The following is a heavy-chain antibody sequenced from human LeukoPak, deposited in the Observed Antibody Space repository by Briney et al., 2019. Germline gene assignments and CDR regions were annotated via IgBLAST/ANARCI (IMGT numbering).Heavy chain of an antibody. CDR1: GGSISSYY. Sequence: SETLSLTCTVSGGSISSYYWSWVRQPPGKGLEWIGYIYYSGSTNYNTSLTSRVTISVDTSKNQFSLKLSSVTAADTAVYYCARGSAYYYDSSGYPTFYYWGQGTLVTVSS. J-gene: IGHJ4*02. V-gene: IGHV4-59*01. D-gene: IGHD3-22*01. CDR3: ARGSAYYYDSSGYPTFYY. CDR2: IYYSGST.